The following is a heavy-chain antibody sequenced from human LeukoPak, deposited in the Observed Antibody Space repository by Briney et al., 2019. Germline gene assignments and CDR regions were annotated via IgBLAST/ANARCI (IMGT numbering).Heavy chain of an antibody. D-gene: IGHD3-22*01. V-gene: IGHV4-59*01. Sequence: PSETLSLTCTVSGGSISSYYWSWIRQPPGKGLEWIGYIYYSGSTNYNPSLKSRVTISVDTSKNQFSLKLSSVTAADTAVYYCARVLVGATYYYDSSGYYYDTGAFDIWGQGTMVTVSS. CDR1: GGSISSYY. CDR3: ARVLVGATYYYDSSGYYYDTGAFDI. CDR2: IYYSGST. J-gene: IGHJ3*02.